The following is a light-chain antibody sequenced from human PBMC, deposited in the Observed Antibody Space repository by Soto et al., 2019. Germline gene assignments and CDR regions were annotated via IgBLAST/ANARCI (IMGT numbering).Light chain of an antibody. J-gene: IGKJ3*01. CDR1: QRIRNY. V-gene: IGKV1-9*01. Sequence: DVQMTQSPSSLSASVGDRVTITCRASQRIRNYLNWYQQKPGKAPKLLIYAASTLQSGVPSRFSGSGSGTEFTLTISSLQPEDFATYYCQQLNSYPPTFGPGTKVDIK. CDR2: AAS. CDR3: QQLNSYPPT.